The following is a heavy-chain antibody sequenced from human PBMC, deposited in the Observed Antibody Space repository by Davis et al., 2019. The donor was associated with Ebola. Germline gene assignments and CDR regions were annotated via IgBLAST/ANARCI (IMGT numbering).Heavy chain of an antibody. CDR3: VRDQEAAPRDIVVVVAATPAYYGMDV. CDR1: GFTFSSYS. V-gene: IGHV3-48*02. J-gene: IGHJ6*02. CDR2: ISSSSSTI. Sequence: GESLKIPCAASGFTFSSYSMNWVRQAPGKGLEWVSYISSSSSTIYYADSVKGRFTISRDNAKNSLYLQMNSLRDEDTAVYYCVRDQEAAPRDIVVVVAATPAYYGMDVWGQGTTVTVSS. D-gene: IGHD2-15*01.